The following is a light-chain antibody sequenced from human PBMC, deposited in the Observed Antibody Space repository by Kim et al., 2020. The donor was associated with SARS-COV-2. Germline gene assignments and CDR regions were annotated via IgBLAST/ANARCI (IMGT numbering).Light chain of an antibody. V-gene: IGKV1-27*01. CDR1: QAIGNH. CDR2: AAS. CDR3: QKYNSAPRT. Sequence: DIQMTQSPSSLSASVGDRVTITCRASQAIGNHLAWYQQKPGKVPKLLIYAASTLQSGVPSRFSGSGSGTDFTLTITSLQPEDVATYYCQKYNSAPRTFGQGTKVDIK. J-gene: IGKJ1*01.